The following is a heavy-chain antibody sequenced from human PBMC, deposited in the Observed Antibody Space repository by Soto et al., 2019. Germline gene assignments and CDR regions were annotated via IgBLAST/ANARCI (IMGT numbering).Heavy chain of an antibody. D-gene: IGHD3-3*01. J-gene: IGHJ6*03. CDR1: GFTFSSYG. CDR3: AKSRRGGYDFWSGYLIYYYYYMDV. V-gene: IGHV3-30*18. CDR2: ISYDGSNK. Sequence: GGSLRLSCAASGFTFSSYGMHWVHQAPGKGLEWVAVISYDGSNKYYADSVKGRFTISRDNSKNTLYLQMNSLRAEDTAVYYCAKSRRGGYDFWSGYLIYYYYYMDVWGKGTTVTVSS.